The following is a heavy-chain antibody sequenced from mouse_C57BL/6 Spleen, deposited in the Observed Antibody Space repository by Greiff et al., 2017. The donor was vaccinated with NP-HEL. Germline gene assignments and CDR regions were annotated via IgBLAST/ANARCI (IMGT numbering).Heavy chain of an antibody. Sequence: EVKLLESGPGLAKPSQTLSLTCSVTGYSITSDYWHWIRKFPGHKLEYMGYISYSGSTYYNPSLKSRISITRDTSKDQYYLQLNSVTTEDTATYSGARGSKGFYWYFDVWGTGTTVTVSS. J-gene: IGHJ1*03. CDR1: GYSITSDY. V-gene: IGHV3-8*01. CDR3: ARGSKGFYWYFDV. CDR2: ISYSGST.